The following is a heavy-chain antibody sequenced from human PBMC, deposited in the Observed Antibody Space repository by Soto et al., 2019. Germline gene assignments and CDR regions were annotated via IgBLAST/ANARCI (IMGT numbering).Heavy chain of an antibody. D-gene: IGHD3-10*01. Sequence: GSLRLSCAASGFTFSSYAMSWVRQAPGKGLEWVSAISGSGGSTYYADSVKGRFTISRDNSKNTLYLQMNSLRAEDTAVYFCAKGGSFGGILDPWGRGTLVTVSS. CDR1: GFTFSSYA. CDR2: ISGSGGST. V-gene: IGHV3-23*01. CDR3: AKGGSFGGILDP. J-gene: IGHJ5*02.